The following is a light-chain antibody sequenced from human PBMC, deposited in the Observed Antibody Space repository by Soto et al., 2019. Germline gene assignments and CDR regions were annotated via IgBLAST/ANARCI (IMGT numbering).Light chain of an antibody. Sequence: VLTQSPATLSWSPGERATRSCRASQSVSSYLAWYQQKPGQAPRLLIYDTSNRATGVPARFSGSGSGTDFTLTISRLEPEDFAVYYCQQYDTSSITFGQGTRLEIK. J-gene: IGKJ5*01. CDR2: DTS. CDR3: QQYDTSSIT. CDR1: QSVSSY. V-gene: IGKV3-11*01.